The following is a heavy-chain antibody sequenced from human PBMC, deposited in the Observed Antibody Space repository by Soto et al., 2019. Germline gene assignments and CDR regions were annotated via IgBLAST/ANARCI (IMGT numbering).Heavy chain of an antibody. CDR2: ISSSSSTI. V-gene: IGHV3-48*02. J-gene: IGHJ1*01. Sequence: GGSLRLSCAASGFTFSSYSMNWVRQAPGKGLEWVSYISSSSSTIYYADSVKGRFTISRDNAKNSLYLQMNSLRDEDTAVYYCARATYYDFWSAQVSGYYWVEYFQHWGQGPLVTVSS. CDR1: GFTFSSYS. CDR3: ARATYYDFWSAQVSGYYWVEYFQH. D-gene: IGHD3-3*01.